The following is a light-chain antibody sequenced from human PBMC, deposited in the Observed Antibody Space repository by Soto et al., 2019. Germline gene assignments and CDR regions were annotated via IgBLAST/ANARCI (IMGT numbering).Light chain of an antibody. Sequence: QSALTQPASVSGSPGQSITISCSGSSSGIGGYNYVSWYQQHPGKAPKLVLFEVSHRPSGVSHRFSGSKSGNTASLTISGLQAEDEGDYYCSSFSTSDTPYVFGAGTKLTVL. CDR1: SSGIGGYNY. J-gene: IGLJ1*01. CDR3: SSFSTSDTPYV. CDR2: EVS. V-gene: IGLV2-14*01.